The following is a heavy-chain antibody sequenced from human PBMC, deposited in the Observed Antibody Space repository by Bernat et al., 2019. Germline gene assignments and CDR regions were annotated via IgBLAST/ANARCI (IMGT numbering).Heavy chain of an antibody. CDR3: AREEYSSSSEAFDI. J-gene: IGHJ3*02. D-gene: IGHD6-6*01. V-gene: IGHV3-11*05. CDR2: ISSSSSYT. Sequence: VQLVESGGGLVQPGGSLRLSCAASGFSVSGNYMSWVRQAPGKGLEWVSYISSSSSYTNYADSVKGRFTISRDNAKNSLYLQMNSLRAEDTAVYYCAREEYSSSSEAFDIWGQGTMVTVSS. CDR1: GFSVSGNY.